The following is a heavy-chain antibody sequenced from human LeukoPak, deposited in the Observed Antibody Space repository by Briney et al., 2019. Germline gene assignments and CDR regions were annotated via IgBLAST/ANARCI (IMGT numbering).Heavy chain of an antibody. J-gene: IGHJ3*02. D-gene: IGHD4-23*01. V-gene: IGHV3-48*02. Sequence: AGRSLRLSCAASGFTFSSYSMNWVRQAPGKGLEWVSYISSSTNTIYYADSVKGRFTISRDNAKNSLFLQMNSLRDEDTAVYYCARGGYGANDDAFDIWGQGTMVTVPS. CDR3: ARGGYGANDDAFDI. CDR1: GFTFSSYS. CDR2: ISSSTNTI.